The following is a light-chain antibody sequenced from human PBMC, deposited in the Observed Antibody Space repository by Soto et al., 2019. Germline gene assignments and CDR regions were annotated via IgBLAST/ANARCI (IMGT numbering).Light chain of an antibody. CDR3: SSFAGSNTV. V-gene: IGLV2-8*01. Sequence: QLVLTQPPSASGSPGQSVTISCTGTSSDVGGYNYVSWYQHHPGKGPKLMIYEVSKRTSGVPDRFSGSKSGNTASLTVAGLQAEDEAEYYCSSFAGSNTVFGGGTKVTVL. CDR2: EVS. J-gene: IGLJ2*01. CDR1: SSDVGGYNY.